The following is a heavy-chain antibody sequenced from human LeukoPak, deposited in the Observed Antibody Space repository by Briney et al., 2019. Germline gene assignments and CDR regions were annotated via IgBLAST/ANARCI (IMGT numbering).Heavy chain of an antibody. V-gene: IGHV1-69*05. CDR3: ARGPYSSSWYYYYYMDV. D-gene: IGHD6-6*01. CDR1: GGTFSSYA. Sequence: SVKVSCKASGGTFSSYAISWVRQAPGQGLEWMGGIIPIFGTANYAQKFQGRVTITTDGSTSTAYMELSSLRSEDTAVYYCARGPYSSSWYYYYYMDVWGKETTVTVSS. CDR2: IIPIFGTA. J-gene: IGHJ6*03.